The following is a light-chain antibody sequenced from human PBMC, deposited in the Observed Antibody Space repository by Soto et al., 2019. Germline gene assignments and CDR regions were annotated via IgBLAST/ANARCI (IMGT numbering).Light chain of an antibody. CDR3: SSYSISDTPYV. CDR1: STDIGYHTX. V-gene: IGLV2-14*01. J-gene: IGLJ1*01. CDR2: EVS. Sequence: QSALTQPASVSGSPGQSITISCTGTSTDIGYHTXXXXXXXXXXXXXXXXIFEVSSRPSGISDRFSGSKSGNTASLTISGLQAEDEADYYCSSYSISDTPYVFGGGTKVTVL.